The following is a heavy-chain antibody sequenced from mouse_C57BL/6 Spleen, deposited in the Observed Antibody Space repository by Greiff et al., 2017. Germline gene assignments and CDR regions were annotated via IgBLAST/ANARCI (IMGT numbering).Heavy chain of an antibody. CDR2: INPNYGTT. CDR1: GYSFTDYN. Sequence: EVKLQESGPELVKPGASVKISCKASGYSFTDYNMNWVKQSNGKSLEWIGVINPNYGTTSYNQKFKGKATLTVDKSSSTAYMELRSLTSEDTAVYYRARGGLLAYWGQGTLVTVSA. CDR3: ARGGLLAY. J-gene: IGHJ3*01. D-gene: IGHD2-4*01. V-gene: IGHV1-39*01.